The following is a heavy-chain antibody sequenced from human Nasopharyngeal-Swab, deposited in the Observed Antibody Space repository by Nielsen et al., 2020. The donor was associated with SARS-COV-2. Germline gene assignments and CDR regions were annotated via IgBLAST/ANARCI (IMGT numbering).Heavy chain of an antibody. V-gene: IGHV3-11*04. Sequence: GESLKISCAASGFIFSDYYMTWIRQAPGKGLEWLSYIGRTGTDISYADSVKGRFTISRDNAKNTLFLQMHSLTVDDTAVYYCARTARVVDFRGQGTLVTVSS. J-gene: IGHJ4*02. CDR2: IGRTGTDI. CDR1: GFIFSDYY. CDR3: ARTARVVDF.